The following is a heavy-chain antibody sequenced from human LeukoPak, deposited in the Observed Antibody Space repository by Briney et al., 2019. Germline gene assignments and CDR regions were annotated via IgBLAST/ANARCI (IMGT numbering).Heavy chain of an antibody. J-gene: IGHJ4*02. CDR1: GYTFTSYY. Sequence: RASVKVSCKATGYTFTSYYMHWVRQAPGQGLEWMGRINPSGGSTSYAQKLQGRVIMTRDRSTSTVYMELSSLRSEDTAVYYCARVGPDYYGSGSLGYWGQGTLVTVSS. CDR3: ARVGPDYYGSGSLGY. CDR2: INPSGGST. D-gene: IGHD3-10*01. V-gene: IGHV1-46*01.